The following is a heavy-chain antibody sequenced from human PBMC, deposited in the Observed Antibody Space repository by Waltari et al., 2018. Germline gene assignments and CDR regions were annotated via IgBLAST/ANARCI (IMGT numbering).Heavy chain of an antibody. D-gene: IGHD5-18*01. Sequence: QVQLQESGPGLVKPSETLSLTCTVSGGSISSYYWSWIRQPAGKGLEWIGRIYTSGSTNYNPSLKSRVTMSVDTSKNQFSLKLSSVTAADTAVYYCARSTAIVDYYYYMDVWGKGTTVTVSS. CDR2: IYTSGST. V-gene: IGHV4-4*07. CDR3: ARSTAIVDYYYYMDV. CDR1: GGSISSYY. J-gene: IGHJ6*03.